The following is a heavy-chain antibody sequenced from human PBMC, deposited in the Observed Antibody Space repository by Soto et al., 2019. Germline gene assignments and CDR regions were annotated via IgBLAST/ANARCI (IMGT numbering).Heavy chain of an antibody. D-gene: IGHD5-12*01. CDR2: IYYSGST. CDR3: ALRRDGYKRWFAP. J-gene: IGHJ5*02. Sequence: PSETLSLTCTVSGGSISSYYWSWTRQPPGKGLQWIGYIYYSGSTNYNPSLKSRVTISVDTSKNQFSLKLSSVTAADTAVYYCALRRDGYKRWFAPWGQGXLVTVYS. CDR1: GGSISSYY. V-gene: IGHV4-59*01.